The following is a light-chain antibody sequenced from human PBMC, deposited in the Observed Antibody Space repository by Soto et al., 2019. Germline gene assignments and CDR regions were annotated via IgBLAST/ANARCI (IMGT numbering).Light chain of an antibody. CDR2: DVS. CDR1: QSVSSY. V-gene: IGKV3-11*01. CDR3: QQYDSWPRT. Sequence: EIVLTQSPATLSLSPGEKATLSCRASQSVSSYLAWYQQKPGQPPRLLIYDVSNRATGIPARFSGSGSGTEFTLTVSSLQSEDISVYYCQQYDSWPRTFGGGTKVDIK. J-gene: IGKJ4*01.